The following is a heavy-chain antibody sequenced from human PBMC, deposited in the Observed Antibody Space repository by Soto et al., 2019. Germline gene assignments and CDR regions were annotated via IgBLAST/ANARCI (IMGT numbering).Heavy chain of an antibody. V-gene: IGHV3-53*01. D-gene: IGHD3-22*01. Sequence: EVQLVESGGGLIQPGGSLRLSCAASGFTVSSNYMSWVRQAPGKGLEWVSVIYSGGSTYYADSVKGRFTISRDNSKNTLYLQLNSLRGENKAVDYCARSYDSSCYNGLEYWGQGTLVTVSS. CDR1: GFTVSSNY. CDR2: IYSGGST. J-gene: IGHJ4*02. CDR3: ARSYDSSCYNGLEY.